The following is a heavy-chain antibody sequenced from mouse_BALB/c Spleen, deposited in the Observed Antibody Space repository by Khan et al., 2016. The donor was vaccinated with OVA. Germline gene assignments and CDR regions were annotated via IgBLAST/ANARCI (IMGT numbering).Heavy chain of an antibody. CDR2: MIYTGYT. J-gene: IGHJ3*01. CDR3: ARSTYRYAFAY. CDR1: GDSITSGY. V-gene: IGHV3-8*02. D-gene: IGHD2-14*01. Sequence: VQLKESGPSLVKPSQTLSLTCSVTGDSITSGYWSWFRKFPGNKLEYMGYMIYTGYTDYNPSLKSRLAITRHTSKNQYYLQLNSVTTEDTATYDCARSTYRYAFAYWGQGTLVTVSA.